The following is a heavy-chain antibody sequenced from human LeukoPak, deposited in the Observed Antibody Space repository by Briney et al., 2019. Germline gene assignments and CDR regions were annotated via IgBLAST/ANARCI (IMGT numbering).Heavy chain of an antibody. V-gene: IGHV1-69*05. CDR1: GGTFSSYA. Sequence: SVKVSCKASGGTFSSYAVSWVRQAPGQGLEWMGRIIPIFGTANYAQKFQGRVTITTDESTSTAYMELSSLRSEDTAVYYCATEIGHYDILTGYYADIDYWGQGTLVTVSS. J-gene: IGHJ4*02. CDR3: ATEIGHYDILTGYYADIDY. CDR2: IIPIFGTA. D-gene: IGHD3-9*01.